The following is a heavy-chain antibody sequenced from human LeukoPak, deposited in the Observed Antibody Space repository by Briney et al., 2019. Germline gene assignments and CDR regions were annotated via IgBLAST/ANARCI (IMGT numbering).Heavy chain of an antibody. CDR3: ARVGWGLVAAVAATPVWFDP. CDR2: IYYSGST. D-gene: IGHD2-15*01. CDR1: GGSISSSSYY. Sequence: SETLSLTCTVSGGSISSSSYYWGWIRQPPGKGLEWIGSIYYSGSTYYNPSLKSRVTILVDTSKNQFSLKLSSVTAADTAVYYCARVGWGLVAAVAATPVWFDPWGQGTLVTVSS. V-gene: IGHV4-39*07. J-gene: IGHJ5*02.